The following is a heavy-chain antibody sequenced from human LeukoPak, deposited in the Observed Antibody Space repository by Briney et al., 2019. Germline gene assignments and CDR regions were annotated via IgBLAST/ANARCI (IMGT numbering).Heavy chain of an antibody. Sequence: RPGGSLRLSCAASGFTFDDYGMSWVRQAPGKGLEWVSGINRNGGSTGYADSVKGRFTISRDNAKNSLYLQMNSLRAEDTALYYCARGGPYCSSTSCYNDYYYMDVWGKGTTVTVSS. V-gene: IGHV3-20*04. CDR1: GFTFDDYG. CDR2: INRNGGST. J-gene: IGHJ6*03. D-gene: IGHD2-2*02. CDR3: ARGGPYCSSTSCYNDYYYMDV.